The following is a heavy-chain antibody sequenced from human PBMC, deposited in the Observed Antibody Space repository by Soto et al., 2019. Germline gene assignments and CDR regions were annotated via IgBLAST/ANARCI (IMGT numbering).Heavy chain of an antibody. CDR2: MNPANGYA. Sequence: QEHLVQSGAEVKRPGASVKVSCRASGYTFTSFNINWVRQAAGQGPERIGWMNPANGYAAFAREFQGRVTMTRDTATDTAYMEVGGLSSGDTAIYFCARALGIAVTGLDLWGPGTLVSVSS. CDR1: GYTFTSFN. J-gene: IGHJ5*02. V-gene: IGHV1-8*01. D-gene: IGHD6-19*01. CDR3: ARALGIAVTGLDL.